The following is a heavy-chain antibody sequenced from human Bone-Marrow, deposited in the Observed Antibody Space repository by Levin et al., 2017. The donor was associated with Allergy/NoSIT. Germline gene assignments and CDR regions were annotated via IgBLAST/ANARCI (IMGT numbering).Heavy chain of an antibody. J-gene: IGHJ4*02. D-gene: IGHD5-18*01. V-gene: IGHV6-1*01. Sequence: TSSETLSLTCVISGDSVSSRSAGWNWIRQSPSRGLEWLGRISSRTRWYHDYAVSLKSRISIIPDTSRDQFSLHLNSVTPEDTAVYYCARDGGYSYHYYFDYWGQGILVTVSS. CDR3: ARDGGYSYHYYFDY. CDR1: GDSVSSRSAG. CDR2: ISSRTRWYH.